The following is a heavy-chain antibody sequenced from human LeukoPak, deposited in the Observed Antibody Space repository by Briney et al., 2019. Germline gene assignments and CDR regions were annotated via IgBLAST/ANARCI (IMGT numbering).Heavy chain of an antibody. J-gene: IGHJ6*02. CDR3: VRDPSGHGMDV. D-gene: IGHD6-19*01. V-gene: IGHV3-74*01. Sequence: GGSLRLSCAASGFTFSSYWMHWVRQAPGKGLVWVSRLNSDGSSTSYADSVKGRFTISRDNAKNTLFLQMNSLRAEDTAVYYCVRDPSGHGMDVWGQGTTVTVFS. CDR1: GFTFSSYW. CDR2: LNSDGSST.